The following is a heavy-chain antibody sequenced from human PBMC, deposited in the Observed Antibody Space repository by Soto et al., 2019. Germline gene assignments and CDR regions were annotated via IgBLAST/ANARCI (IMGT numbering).Heavy chain of an antibody. CDR3: AKFDLNCYSGYDCGSFDY. CDR2: ISGSGGST. Sequence: EVPLLESGGGLVQPGGSLRLSCAASGFTFSSYAMSWVRQAPGKGLEWVSAISGSGGSTYYADSVKGRCTISRDNSKHTLYLQMNSLRDEDTAVYYCAKFDLNCYSGYDCGSFDYWGQGTLVTVSP. CDR1: GFTFSSYA. J-gene: IGHJ4*02. D-gene: IGHD5-12*01. V-gene: IGHV3-23*01.